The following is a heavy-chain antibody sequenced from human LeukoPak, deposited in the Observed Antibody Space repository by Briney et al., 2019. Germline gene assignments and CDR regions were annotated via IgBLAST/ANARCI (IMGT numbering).Heavy chain of an antibody. Sequence: PWGSLRLSCAASGFTFSSYAMSWVRQAPGKGPEWVSAISGSGGSTYYADSVKGRFTISRDNSKNTLYLQMNSLRAEDTAVYYCAKAAVYSSSWTPFDDWGQGTLVTVSS. CDR1: GFTFSSYA. J-gene: IGHJ4*02. V-gene: IGHV3-23*01. D-gene: IGHD6-13*01. CDR2: ISGSGGST. CDR3: AKAAVYSSSWTPFDD.